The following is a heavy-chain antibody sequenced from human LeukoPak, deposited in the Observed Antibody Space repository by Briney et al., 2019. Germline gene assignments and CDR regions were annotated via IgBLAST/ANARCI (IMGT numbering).Heavy chain of an antibody. D-gene: IGHD2-2*01. Sequence: PGGSLRLSCAASGFTFSSYAMSWVRQAPGKGLEWVSMISSSGGSVSYADSVRGRFTFSRDNAKNSLYLQMNSLRAEDTAVYYCARTRHCSTTSCLFYLDYWGQGILVTVSS. J-gene: IGHJ4*02. CDR2: ISSSGGSV. CDR3: ARTRHCSTTSCLFYLDY. CDR1: GFTFSSYA. V-gene: IGHV3-48*04.